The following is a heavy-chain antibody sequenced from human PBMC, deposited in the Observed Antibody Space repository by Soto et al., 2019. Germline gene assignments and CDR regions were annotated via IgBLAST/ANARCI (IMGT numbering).Heavy chain of an antibody. D-gene: IGHD2-2*01. Sequence: SVKVSCKVSGGTFSSYAISWVRQAPGQGLEWMGGIIPIFGTANYAQKFQGRVTITADKSTSTAYMELSSLRSEDTAVYYCARVIPGVEAWFDPWGQGTLVTVSS. CDR2: IIPIFGTA. CDR3: ARVIPGVEAWFDP. J-gene: IGHJ5*02. CDR1: GGTFSSYA. V-gene: IGHV1-69*06.